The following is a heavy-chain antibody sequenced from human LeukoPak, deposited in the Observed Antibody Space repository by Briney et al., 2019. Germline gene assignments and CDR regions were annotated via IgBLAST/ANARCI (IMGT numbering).Heavy chain of an antibody. V-gene: IGHV3-30-3*01. Sequence: PGGSLRLSCAASGFTFSSYAMHWVRQAPGKGLEWVAVISYDGSNKYYADSVKGRFTISRDNSKNTLYLQMNSLRDEDTAVYYCARDRYGDYGDFDYWGQGTLVTVSS. CDR3: ARDRYGDYGDFDY. D-gene: IGHD4-17*01. J-gene: IGHJ4*02. CDR1: GFTFSSYA. CDR2: ISYDGSNK.